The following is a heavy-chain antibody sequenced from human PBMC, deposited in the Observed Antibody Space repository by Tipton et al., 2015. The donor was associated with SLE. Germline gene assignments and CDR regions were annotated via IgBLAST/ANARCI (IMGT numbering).Heavy chain of an antibody. Sequence: QLVQSGPEVKKPGSSVKVSCKASGGTFRMYSITWMRQAPGQGLECMGKIVPILERTKYAQKFQGRVTISADESMSTAYLELTSLRSEDTAIYYCARAKLGIDSYFEEWGQGTLVTVSS. CDR1: GGTFRMYS. V-gene: IGHV1-69*18. J-gene: IGHJ4*02. CDR2: IVPILERT. D-gene: IGHD7-27*01. CDR3: ARAKLGIDSYFEE.